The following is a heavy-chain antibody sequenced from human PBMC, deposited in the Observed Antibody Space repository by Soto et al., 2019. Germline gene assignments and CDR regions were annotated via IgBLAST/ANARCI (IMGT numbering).Heavy chain of an antibody. CDR2: INPNSGGT. D-gene: IGHD2-15*01. Sequence: ASVKVSCKASGYTFTGYYMHWVRQAPGQGLEWMGWINPNSGGTNYAQKFQGWVTMTRDTSISTAYMELSRLRSDDTAVYYCARGSRVSYCSGGSCHKTYRPFDYWGQGTLVTVSS. J-gene: IGHJ4*02. CDR3: ARGSRVSYCSGGSCHKTYRPFDY. V-gene: IGHV1-2*04. CDR1: GYTFTGYY.